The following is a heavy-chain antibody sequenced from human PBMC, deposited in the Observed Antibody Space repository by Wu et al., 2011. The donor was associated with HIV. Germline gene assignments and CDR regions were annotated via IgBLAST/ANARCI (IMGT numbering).Heavy chain of an antibody. CDR2: IYPGDSDT. D-gene: IGHD6-13*01. CDR1: GYSFTSYW. V-gene: IGHV5-51*03. CDR3: ARPSGGGYSSSWLVFDI. J-gene: IGHJ3*02. Sequence: VQLVQSGAEVKKPGESLKISCKGSGYSFTSYWVAWVRQVPGKGLEWMGIIYPGDSDTRYSPSFQGQVTISADRSISTAYLQWSSLKASDTAMYYCARPSGGGYSSSWLVFDIWGPRGQRSPSLQ.